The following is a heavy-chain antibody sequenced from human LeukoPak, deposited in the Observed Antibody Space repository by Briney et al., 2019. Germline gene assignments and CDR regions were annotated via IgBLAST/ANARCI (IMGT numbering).Heavy chain of an antibody. CDR1: GFTVSTNY. CDR2: IFRDDTT. D-gene: IGHD3-22*01. CDR3: ARSADRSGYFREITLYYFDY. J-gene: IGHJ4*02. Sequence: GGSLRLSCAASGFTVSTNYMSWVRQAPGKGLEWVSVIFRDDTTYYADSVKGRFTISRDNSKNTLYLQMSSLRAEDTAVYYCARSADRSGYFREITLYYFDYWGQGTLVTVSS. V-gene: IGHV3-53*01.